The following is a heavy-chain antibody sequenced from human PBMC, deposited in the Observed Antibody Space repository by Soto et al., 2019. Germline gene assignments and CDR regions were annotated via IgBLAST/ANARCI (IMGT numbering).Heavy chain of an antibody. CDR3: ARDDGGSGSSNDY. D-gene: IGHD6-19*01. CDR2: ISSSSSYI. J-gene: IGHJ4*02. Sequence: EVQLVESGGGLVKPGGSLRLSCAASGFTFSSYSRNWVRQAPGKGLEWVSSISSSSSYIYYADSVKGRFTISRDNAKNSLYLQKNSLRAEDTAVYYCARDDGGSGSSNDYWGQGTLVTVSS. V-gene: IGHV3-21*01. CDR1: GFTFSSYS.